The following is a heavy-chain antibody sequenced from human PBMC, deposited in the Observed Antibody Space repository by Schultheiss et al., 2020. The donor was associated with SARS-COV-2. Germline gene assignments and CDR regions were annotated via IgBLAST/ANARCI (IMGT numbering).Heavy chain of an antibody. V-gene: IGHV1-2*02. CDR1: GYTFTSYY. Sequence: ASVKVSCKASGYTFTSYYMHWVRQAPGQGLEWMGWINPNSGGTNYAQKFQGRVTMTTDTSTSTAYMELRSLRSDDTAVYYCARSRGVSGWFDPWGQGTLVTVSS. D-gene: IGHD2-8*01. CDR2: INPNSGGT. J-gene: IGHJ5*02. CDR3: ARSRGVSGWFDP.